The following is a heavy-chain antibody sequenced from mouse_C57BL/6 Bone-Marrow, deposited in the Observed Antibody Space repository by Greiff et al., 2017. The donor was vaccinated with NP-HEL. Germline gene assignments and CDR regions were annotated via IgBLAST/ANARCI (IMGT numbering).Heavy chain of an antibody. Sequence: QVQLQQPGAELVRPGSSVKLSCKASGYTFTSYWMDWVKQRPGQGLEWIGNIYPSDSETHYNQKFKDKATLTVDKSSSTAYMQLSSLTSEDSAVYCCARPVTTRWYFDVWGTGTTVTVSS. D-gene: IGHD2-5*01. CDR2: IYPSDSET. J-gene: IGHJ1*03. CDR3: ARPVTTRWYFDV. V-gene: IGHV1-61*01. CDR1: GYTFTSYW.